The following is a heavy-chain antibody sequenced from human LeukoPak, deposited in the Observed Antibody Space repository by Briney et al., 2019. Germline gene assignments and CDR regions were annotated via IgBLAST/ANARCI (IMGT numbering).Heavy chain of an antibody. D-gene: IGHD6-19*01. J-gene: IGHJ3*02. CDR3: ARGGSGCFDI. CDR1: GFTFSSFW. Sequence: GGSLSLSCAVSGFTFSSFWMHWVRQVPGKGLEWVSHVHKDGISSIYADSVKGRFTISRDNAENTVHLHMNSLRAEDTAVYFCARGGSGCFDIWGQRTLLTLSS. CDR2: VHKDGISS. V-gene: IGHV3-74*01.